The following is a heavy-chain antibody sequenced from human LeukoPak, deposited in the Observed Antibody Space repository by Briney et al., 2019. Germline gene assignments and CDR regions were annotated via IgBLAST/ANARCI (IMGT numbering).Heavy chain of an antibody. CDR2: IYTSGST. CDR1: GGSISSYY. CDR3: AREADYYDFWSGYYSFDY. V-gene: IGHV4-4*07. Sequence: SETLSLTCTVSGGSISSYYWSWIRQPAGKGLEWIGRIYTSGSTNYNPSLKSRVTMSVDTSKNQFSLKLSSVTAADTAVYYCAREADYYDFWSGYYSFDYWGQGTLVTVSS. D-gene: IGHD3-3*01. J-gene: IGHJ4*02.